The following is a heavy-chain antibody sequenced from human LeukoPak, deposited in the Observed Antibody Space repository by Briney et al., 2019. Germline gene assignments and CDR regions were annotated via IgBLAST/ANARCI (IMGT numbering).Heavy chain of an antibody. D-gene: IGHD1-14*01. CDR2: IYYSGST. J-gene: IGHJ6*02. CDR3: ARFSNPAAYYYGMDV. Sequence: SETLSLTCTVSGGSISSYYWSWIRQPPGKGLEWIGYIYYSGSTNYNPSLKSRVTISVDTSKNQFSLKLSSVTAADTAVYYCARFSNPAAYYYGMDVWGQGTTVTVSS. V-gene: IGHV4-59*01. CDR1: GGSISSYY.